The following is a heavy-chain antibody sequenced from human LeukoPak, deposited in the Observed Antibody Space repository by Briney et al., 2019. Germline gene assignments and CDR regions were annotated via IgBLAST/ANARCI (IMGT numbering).Heavy chain of an antibody. CDR1: GFTFSSYS. V-gene: IGHV3-21*01. CDR2: ISFSSSYI. Sequence: PGGSLRLSCAASGFTFSSYSMNWVRQAPGKGLEWVSSISFSSSYIYYADSVKGRFTISRDNAKNSLYLQMNSLRAEDTAVYYCARDAPAGEKPEYFFDYWGQGTLVTVSS. CDR3: ARDAPAGEKPEYFFDY. J-gene: IGHJ4*02.